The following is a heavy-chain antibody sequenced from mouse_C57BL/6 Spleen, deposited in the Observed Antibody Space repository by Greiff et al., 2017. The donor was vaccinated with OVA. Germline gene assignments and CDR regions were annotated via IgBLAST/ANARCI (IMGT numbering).Heavy chain of an antibody. D-gene: IGHD1-1*02. CDR2: IDPSDSET. V-gene: IGHV1-52*01. CDR1: GYTFTSYW. J-gene: IGHJ3*01. CDR3: AREGGAYGPFAY. Sequence: QVQLQQSGAELVRPGSSVKLSCKASGYTFTSYWMHWVKQRPIQGLEWIGNIDPSDSETHYNQKFKDKATLTVDKSSSTAYMQLSSLTSEDSAVYYCAREGGAYGPFAYWGQGTLVTVSA.